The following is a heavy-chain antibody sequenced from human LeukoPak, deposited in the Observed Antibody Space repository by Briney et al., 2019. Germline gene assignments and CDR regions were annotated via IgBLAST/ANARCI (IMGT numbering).Heavy chain of an antibody. J-gene: IGHJ4*02. CDR2: IIPILGIA. CDR3: ARASHCSGGSCYSGY. Sequence: GASVKVSCKASGYTFTSYGISWVRQAPGQGLEWMGRIIPILGIANYAQKFQGRVTITADKSTSTAYMELSSLRSEDTAVYYCARASHCSGGSCYSGYWGQGTLVTVSS. D-gene: IGHD2-15*01. V-gene: IGHV1-69*04. CDR1: GYTFTSYG.